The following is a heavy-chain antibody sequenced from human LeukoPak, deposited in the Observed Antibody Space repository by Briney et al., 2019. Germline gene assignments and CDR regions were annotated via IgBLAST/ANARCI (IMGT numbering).Heavy chain of an antibody. CDR3: ARGQGEGYHWNYDFDF. D-gene: IGHD1-7*01. Sequence: SETLSLTCAVSGGSISSSNWWSWVRQPPGKGLEWIGEINHSGSTNYNPSLKSRVTISVDTSKNQFSLKLSSVTAADTAVYYCARGQGEGYHWNYDFDFWGQGTLVTVSS. J-gene: IGHJ4*02. V-gene: IGHV4-4*02. CDR1: GGSISSSNW. CDR2: INHSGST.